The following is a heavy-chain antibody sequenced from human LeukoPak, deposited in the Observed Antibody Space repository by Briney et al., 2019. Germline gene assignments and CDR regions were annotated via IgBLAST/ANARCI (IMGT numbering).Heavy chain of an antibody. V-gene: IGHV1-24*01. CDR1: GHTLRDLS. CDR3: STETAGNY. Sequence: GASVTASCKAFGHTLRDLSIHWVRQAPGKGLEWMGGYDPEDDERIYSEKFLGRVTLTEDTSTDTAYMELTSLRSDDTAVYYCSTETAGNYWGQGTLVTVSS. CDR2: YDPEDDER. D-gene: IGHD3-10*01. J-gene: IGHJ4*02.